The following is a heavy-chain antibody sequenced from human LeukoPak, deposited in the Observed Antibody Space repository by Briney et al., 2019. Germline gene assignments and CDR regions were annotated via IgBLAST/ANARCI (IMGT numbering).Heavy chain of an antibody. J-gene: IGHJ4*02. CDR1: EFTFNSYA. D-gene: IGHD4-23*01. CDR2: ISGSGYST. V-gene: IGHV3-23*01. CDR3: AKDKGGSYGGFDY. Sequence: PGGSLRLSCEASEFTFNSYAMNWVRQAPGKGLEWVSFISGSGYSTYYADSVKGRFTISRDNSKNTLYLQMNSLRVEDTAVYYCAKDKGGSYGGFDYWGQGTLVTVS.